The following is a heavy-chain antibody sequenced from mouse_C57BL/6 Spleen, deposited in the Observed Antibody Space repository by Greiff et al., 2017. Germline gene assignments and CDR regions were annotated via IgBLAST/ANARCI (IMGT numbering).Heavy chain of an antibody. CDR2: IDPSDSYT. J-gene: IGHJ3*01. Sequence: QQSCKASGYTFTSYWMQWVKQRPGQGLEWIGEIDPSDSYTNYNQKFKGKATLTVDTSSSTAYMQLSSLTSEDSAVYYCASSPDSSGYVGFAYWGQGTLVTVSA. D-gene: IGHD3-2*02. CDR1: GYTFTSYW. V-gene: IGHV1-50*01. CDR3: ASSPDSSGYVGFAY.